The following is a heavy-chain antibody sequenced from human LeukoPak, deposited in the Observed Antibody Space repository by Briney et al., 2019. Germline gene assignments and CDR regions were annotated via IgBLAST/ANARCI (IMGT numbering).Heavy chain of an antibody. V-gene: IGHV3-21*01. CDR2: ISSGSYTI. D-gene: IGHD6-13*01. CDR1: GFTFSSYS. J-gene: IGHJ4*02. Sequence: GGSLRLSCAASGFTFSSYSMNWVRQAPGKGLEWVSVISSGSYTIYYADSVKGRFTISRDNAKNSLYLQMNSLRAEDTAVYYCATSAVGGPNDYWGQGTLVTVSS. CDR3: ATSAVGGPNDY.